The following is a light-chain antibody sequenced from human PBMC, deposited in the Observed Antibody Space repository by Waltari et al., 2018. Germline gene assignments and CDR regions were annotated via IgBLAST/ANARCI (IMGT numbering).Light chain of an antibody. J-gene: IGKJ2*01. Sequence: EVVMMQSPATLSVSPGERATLSCRASQNVNSNLAWYQQKPGQAPRLLIYGASTTATGIPARFSGSGSGTEFTLTISSLQSEDFAVYYCHQYNNWPPFTFGQGTKLEIK. CDR3: HQYNNWPPFT. CDR2: GAS. V-gene: IGKV3-15*01. CDR1: QNVNSN.